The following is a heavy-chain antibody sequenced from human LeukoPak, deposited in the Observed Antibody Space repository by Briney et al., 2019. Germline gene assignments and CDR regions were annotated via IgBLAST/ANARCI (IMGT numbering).Heavy chain of an antibody. J-gene: IGHJ4*02. CDR3: ARGQSFDWLTHEY. CDR1: GFTFSSYS. D-gene: IGHD3-9*01. CDR2: ISSSSSYI. Sequence: GGSLRLSCAASGFTFSSYSMNWVRQAPGKGLEWVSSISSSSSYIYYADSVKGRFTISRDNAKNSLYLQMNSLRAEDTAVYYCARGQSFDWLTHEYWGQGTLVTVSS. V-gene: IGHV3-21*01.